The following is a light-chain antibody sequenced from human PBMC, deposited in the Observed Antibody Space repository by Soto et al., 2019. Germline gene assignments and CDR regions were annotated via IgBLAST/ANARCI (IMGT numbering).Light chain of an antibody. CDR3: QQYINWPRT. V-gene: IGKV3-15*01. Sequence: EIVFTQSPVTLSVSPGERVTLSLRASQRLSSNLAWYQQRPGQAPRLLIYGASIRATDIPARFIGSGSGTEFTLTISSLQSEDFAVYYCQQYINWPRTFGQGTKVDIK. J-gene: IGKJ1*01. CDR2: GAS. CDR1: QRLSSN.